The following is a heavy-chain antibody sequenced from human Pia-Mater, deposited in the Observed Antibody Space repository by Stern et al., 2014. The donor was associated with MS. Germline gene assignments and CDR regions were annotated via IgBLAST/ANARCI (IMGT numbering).Heavy chain of an antibody. V-gene: IGHV3-15*01. J-gene: IGHJ3*01. CDR2: IKSNLDGRAT. CDR3: ATVGGWYSGAFDL. CDR1: GFTFSKAW. Sequence: VQLVQSGGGLVKPGGSLRLSCAASGFTFSKAWMSWVRQAPGKGLEWVGRIKSNLDGRATFYAAPLKGRFTISRDDSKRTLYLQMNSLKTEDTAVYYCATVGGWYSGAFDLWGPGTMVTVSS. D-gene: IGHD6-19*01.